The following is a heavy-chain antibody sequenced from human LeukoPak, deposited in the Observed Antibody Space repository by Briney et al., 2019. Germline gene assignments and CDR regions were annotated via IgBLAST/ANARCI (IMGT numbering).Heavy chain of an antibody. V-gene: IGHV4-61*01. J-gene: IGHJ4*02. Sequence: SETLSLTCTVSGGSVSSGSYYWSWIRQPPGKGLEWIGYIYYSGSTNYNPSLKSRVTISVDTSKNQFSLKLSSVTAADTAVYYCARVGGYCSGGSCYSFDYWGQGTLVTVSS. CDR2: IYYSGST. D-gene: IGHD2-15*01. CDR1: GGSVSSGSYY. CDR3: ARVGGYCSGGSCYSFDY.